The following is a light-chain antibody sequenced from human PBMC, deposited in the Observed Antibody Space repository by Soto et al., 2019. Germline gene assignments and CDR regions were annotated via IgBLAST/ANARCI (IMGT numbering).Light chain of an antibody. Sequence: DIQMTQSPSTLSASIGDSVNLTCRASQIIACWLARYQQKPGKAPNLVIYDATKLQSGVPSRFSATASGAEFTLTISGLQAEDFATYYCLQYNTFPHSFGQGTRLEI. CDR2: DAT. J-gene: IGKJ2*03. V-gene: IGKV1-5*01. CDR3: LQYNTFPHS. CDR1: QIIACW.